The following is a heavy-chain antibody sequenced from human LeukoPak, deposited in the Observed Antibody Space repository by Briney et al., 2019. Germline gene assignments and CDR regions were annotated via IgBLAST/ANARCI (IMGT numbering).Heavy chain of an antibody. J-gene: IGHJ5*02. CDR3: ARDLCQYYDTSDNCFDP. V-gene: IGHV3-7*01. CDR2: IKQDGSEK. CDR1: GFTFSSYW. Sequence: GGSLRLSCAASGFTFSSYWMSWVGQAPGKGVEWVAHIKQDGSEKYYVDSVKGGLTISRENAKKSLYLQMNSLRDEDTAVYYFARDLCQYYDTSDNCFDPWGQGTLVTVSS. D-gene: IGHD3-22*01.